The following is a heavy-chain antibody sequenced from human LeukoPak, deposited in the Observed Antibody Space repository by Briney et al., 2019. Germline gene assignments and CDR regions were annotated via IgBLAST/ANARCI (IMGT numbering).Heavy chain of an antibody. V-gene: IGHV1-8*01. CDR3: ARGKAGRGSYRHNWWFDP. Sequence: ASVKVSCKASGYTFTSYDINWVRQATGQGLEWMGWMNPNSGNTGYAQKFQGRVTMTRNTSISTAYMELSSLRSEDTAVYYCARGKAGRGSYRHNWWFDPWGQGTLVTVSS. J-gene: IGHJ5*02. D-gene: IGHD1-26*01. CDR1: GYTFTSYD. CDR2: MNPNSGNT.